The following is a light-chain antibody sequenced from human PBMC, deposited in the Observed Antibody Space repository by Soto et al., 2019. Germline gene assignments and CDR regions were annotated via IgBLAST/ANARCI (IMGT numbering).Light chain of an antibody. CDR3: MQALQTRCT. V-gene: IGKV2-28*01. J-gene: IGKJ2*02. CDR2: LGS. CDR1: QSLLHSNGYNY. Sequence: DIVMTQSPLSLPVTPGEPASISCRSSQSLLHSNGYNYLDWYLQKPGQSPQLLIYLGSNRASGVPDRFSGSGSGKDFTLKISRVEAEDVGVYYCMQALQTRCTFGQGTKLEIK.